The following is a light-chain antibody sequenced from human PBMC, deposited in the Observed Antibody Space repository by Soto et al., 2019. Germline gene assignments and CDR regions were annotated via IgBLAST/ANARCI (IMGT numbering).Light chain of an antibody. Sequence: QSVLTQPPSASGTPGQRVTISCSASSGSLSVDWYQHLPGTAPKLLIQSNHQRTSWVPDRFSGSKSGTSASLAISGLQSEDDADYYCAAWDDSLNGLYVFGTGTKVTVL. V-gene: IGLV1-44*01. CDR3: AAWDDSLNGLYV. J-gene: IGLJ1*01. CDR2: SNH. CDR1: SGSLS.